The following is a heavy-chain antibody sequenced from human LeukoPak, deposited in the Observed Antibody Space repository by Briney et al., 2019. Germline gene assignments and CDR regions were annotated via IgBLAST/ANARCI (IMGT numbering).Heavy chain of an antibody. CDR1: GGTFSSYA. V-gene: IGHV1-69*05. Sequence: SVKVSCKASGGTFSSYAISWVRQAPGQGFEWMGGIIPIFGTANYAQKFQGRVTITTDESTSTAYMELSSLRSKDTAVYYCARGGTDQLDYWGQGTLVTVSS. D-gene: IGHD1-1*01. CDR2: IIPIFGTA. J-gene: IGHJ4*02. CDR3: ARGGTDQLDY.